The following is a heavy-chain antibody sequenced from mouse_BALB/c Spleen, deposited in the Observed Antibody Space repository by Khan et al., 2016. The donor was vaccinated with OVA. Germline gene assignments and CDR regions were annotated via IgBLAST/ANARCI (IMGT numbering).Heavy chain of an antibody. CDR1: GYSLTRYG. V-gene: IGHV2-9*02. D-gene: IGHD2-14*01. Sequence: VELVESGPGLVAPSQSLSITCTVYGYSLTRYGVHWVRQPPGKGLEWLGLIWAGGSTNYNWALMSRLSISIDNSKSLVFLIMNSLQTDDTALYYCAGSKYLDRYWGQGTTLTVSS. CDR3: AGSKYLDRY. CDR2: IWAGGST. J-gene: IGHJ2*01.